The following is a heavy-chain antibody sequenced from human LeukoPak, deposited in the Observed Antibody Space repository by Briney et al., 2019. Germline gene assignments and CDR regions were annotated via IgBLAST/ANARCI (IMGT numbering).Heavy chain of an antibody. CDR3: ARDPMIVVVIRSYYFDY. J-gene: IGHJ4*02. Sequence: QAGGSLRLSCAASGFTVSNTYMSWVRQAPGKGLEWVSLIYSGGGTYSADSVKGRFTISRDISKNTLYLQMNSLRAEDTAVYYCARDPMIVVVIRSYYFDYWGQGALVTVSS. D-gene: IGHD3-22*01. CDR2: IYSGGGT. CDR1: GFTVSNTY. V-gene: IGHV3-53*05.